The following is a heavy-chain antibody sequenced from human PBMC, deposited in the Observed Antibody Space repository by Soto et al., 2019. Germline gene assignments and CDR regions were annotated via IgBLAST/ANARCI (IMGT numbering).Heavy chain of an antibody. V-gene: IGHV1-24*01. CDR1: GYTLTELS. CDR3: ATVDPNYYDSSGSRGLPFDP. CDR2: FDPEDGET. J-gene: IGHJ5*02. Sequence: ASVQVTCKVSGYTLTELSMHWVRQAPGKGLEWMGGFDPEDGETIYAQKFQGRVTMTEDTSTDTAYMELSSLRSEDTAVYYCATVDPNYYDSSGSRGLPFDPWGQGTLVTVSS. D-gene: IGHD3-22*01.